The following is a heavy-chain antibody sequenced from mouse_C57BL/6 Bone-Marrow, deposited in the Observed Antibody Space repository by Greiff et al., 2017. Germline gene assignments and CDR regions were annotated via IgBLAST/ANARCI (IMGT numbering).Heavy chain of an antibody. Sequence: QVTLQVCGPGILQSSQTLSLTCSFSGFSLSTSGMGVSWIRQPSGKGLEWLAHIYWDDDTRSTPSLKSRLTISKDTSRNQLFLKITIVDTADTATDYCARRALYDYYAMDYWGQGTSVTVSS. J-gene: IGHJ4*01. CDR1: GFSLSTSGMG. D-gene: IGHD2-3*01. CDR2: IYWDDDT. V-gene: IGHV8-12*01. CDR3: ARRALYDYYAMDY.